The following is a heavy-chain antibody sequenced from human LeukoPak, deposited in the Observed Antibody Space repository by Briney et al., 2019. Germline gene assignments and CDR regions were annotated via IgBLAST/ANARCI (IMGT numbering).Heavy chain of an antibody. CDR1: GFSISDYY. Sequence: PGGSLRLSCAASGFSISDYYMSWIHQAPGKGLECVSYISRSSSYTNYADSVKGRFTISRDNAKNSLYLQMNSLRAEDTAVYYCARAATYSSSSYYSDYWGQGTLVTVSS. J-gene: IGHJ4*02. CDR3: ARAATYSSSSYYSDY. CDR2: ISRSSSYT. D-gene: IGHD6-6*01. V-gene: IGHV3-11*06.